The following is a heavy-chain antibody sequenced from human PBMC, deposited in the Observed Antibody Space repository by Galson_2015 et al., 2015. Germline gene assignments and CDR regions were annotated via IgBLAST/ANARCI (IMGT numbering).Heavy chain of an antibody. CDR2: IYYSGST. D-gene: IGHD1-26*01. CDR1: GGSISSYY. J-gene: IGHJ4*02. Sequence: SETLSLTCTVSGGSISSYYWSWIRQPPGKGLEWIGYIYYSGSTNYNPSLKSRVTISVDTSKNQFSLKLSSVTAADTAVYYCARFGSGSYVGHDYWGQGTLVTVSS. CDR3: ARFGSGSYVGHDY. V-gene: IGHV4-59*01.